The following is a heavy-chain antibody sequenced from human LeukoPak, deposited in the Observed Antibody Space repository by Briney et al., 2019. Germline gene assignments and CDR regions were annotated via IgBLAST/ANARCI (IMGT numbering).Heavy chain of an antibody. J-gene: IGHJ4*02. CDR1: GYTFTDYY. V-gene: IGHV1-2*02. D-gene: IGHD6-19*01. CDR3: ARGTGYSSGWYMGG. CDR2: INPNSGGK. Sequence: ASVTVSFKSSGYTFTDYYMHWVRQARGQGLEGMGWINPNSGGKNYAQKFQGRVTMTRDTNIRKDYMELSRQRYEDTALYYCARGTGYSSGWYMGGWGQGTLVTVSS.